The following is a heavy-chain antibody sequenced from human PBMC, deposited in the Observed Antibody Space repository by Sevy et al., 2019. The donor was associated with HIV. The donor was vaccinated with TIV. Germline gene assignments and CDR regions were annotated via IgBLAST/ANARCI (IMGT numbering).Heavy chain of an antibody. D-gene: IGHD1-26*01. CDR1: GFTFGDYA. Sequence: GGSLRLSCTGSGFTFGDYAMSWVRQAPGKGLEWVAFLKHKAYGGTLDYAASVKGRFSISSDDSKSIAHLQMNDLKTEDTAIYYCTRWEGAQSIFDYWGQGALVTVSS. V-gene: IGHV3-49*04. CDR3: TRWEGAQSIFDY. J-gene: IGHJ4*02. CDR2: LKHKAYGGTL.